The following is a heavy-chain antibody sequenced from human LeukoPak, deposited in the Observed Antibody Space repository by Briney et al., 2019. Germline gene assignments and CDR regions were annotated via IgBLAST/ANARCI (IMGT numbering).Heavy chain of an antibody. Sequence: GGSLRLSCAASGFTFSRYAMSWVRQAPGKGLEWVSAISGSGGSTYYADSVKGRFTISRDNSKNTLYLQMNSLRAEDTAVYYCAKSRAVLRYFDWLFSPNDYWGQGTLVTVSS. CDR1: GFTFSRYA. CDR3: AKSRAVLRYFDWLFSPNDY. CDR2: ISGSGGST. J-gene: IGHJ4*02. D-gene: IGHD3-9*01. V-gene: IGHV3-23*01.